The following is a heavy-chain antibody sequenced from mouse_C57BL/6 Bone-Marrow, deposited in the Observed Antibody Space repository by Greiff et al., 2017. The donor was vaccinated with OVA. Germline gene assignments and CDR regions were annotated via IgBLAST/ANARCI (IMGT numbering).Heavy chain of an antibody. V-gene: IGHV14-4*01. Sequence: VQLQQSGAELVRPGASVKLSCTASGFNIKDDYMHWVKQRPEQGLEWIGWIDPENGDTEYASKFQGKATITADTSSNTAYLQLSSLTSEDTAVYYCTTLPRREGVDYWGQGTTLTVSS. J-gene: IGHJ2*01. CDR2: IDPENGDT. CDR1: GFNIKDDY. CDR3: TTLPRREGVDY.